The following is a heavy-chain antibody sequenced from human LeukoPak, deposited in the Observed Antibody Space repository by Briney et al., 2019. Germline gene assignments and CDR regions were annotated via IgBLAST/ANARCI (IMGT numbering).Heavy chain of an antibody. V-gene: IGHV1-18*01. CDR2: ISAHNGNT. CDR3: ARDGYFDL. J-gene: IGHJ2*01. Sequence: ASVKVSCKASGYTFTTHGIAWVRQAPGQGLEWMGWISAHNGNTNYGQSLQGRVTMTTDTSTNTAYMELRSLRSDDTAVYYCARDGYFDLWGRGTLVTVSS. CDR1: GYTFTTHG.